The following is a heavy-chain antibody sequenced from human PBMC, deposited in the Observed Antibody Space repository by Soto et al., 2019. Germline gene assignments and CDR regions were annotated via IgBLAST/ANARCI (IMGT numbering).Heavy chain of an antibody. Sequence: SETLSLTCTVCGGSLSSGCYYWSWLRQHPGKGLEWIGYIYYSGSTYYNPSLKSRVTISVDTSKNQFSLKLSSVTAADTAVYYCARGGSRYYYDSSGYHFDYWGQGTQVTVSS. D-gene: IGHD3-22*01. CDR2: IYYSGST. V-gene: IGHV4-31*02. CDR3: ARGGSRYYYDSSGYHFDY. J-gene: IGHJ4*02. CDR1: GGSLSSGCYY.